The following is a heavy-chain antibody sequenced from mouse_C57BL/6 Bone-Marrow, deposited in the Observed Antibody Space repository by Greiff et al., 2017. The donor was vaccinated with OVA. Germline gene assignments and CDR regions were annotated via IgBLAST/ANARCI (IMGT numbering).Heavy chain of an antibody. CDR3: AHEAMDY. Sequence: LVESGAELVRPGTSVKVSCKASGYAFTNYLIEWVKQRPGQGLEWIGVINPGSGGTNYNEKFKGKATLTADKSSSTAYMQLSSLTSEDSAVYFCAHEAMDYWGQGTSVTVSS. V-gene: IGHV1-54*01. CDR1: GYAFTNYL. J-gene: IGHJ4*01. CDR2: INPGSGGT.